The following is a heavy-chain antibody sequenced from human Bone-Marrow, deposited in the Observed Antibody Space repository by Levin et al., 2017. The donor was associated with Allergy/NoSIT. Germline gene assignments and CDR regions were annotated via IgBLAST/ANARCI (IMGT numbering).Heavy chain of an antibody. CDR3: ARVPYDPTSWDYYFDY. CDR2: IYYSGST. V-gene: IGHV4-31*03. Sequence: PSETLSLTCTVSGGSISSGGYYWSWIRQHPGKGLEWIGYIYYSGSTYYNPSLKSRVTISVDTSKNQFSLKLSSVTAADTAVYYCARVPYDPTSWDYYFDYWGQGTLVTVSS. J-gene: IGHJ4*02. D-gene: IGHD1-26*01. CDR1: GGSISSGGYY.